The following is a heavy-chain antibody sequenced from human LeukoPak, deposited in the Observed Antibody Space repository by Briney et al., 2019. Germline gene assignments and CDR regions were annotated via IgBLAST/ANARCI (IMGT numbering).Heavy chain of an antibody. CDR3: ARTKPYYYYMDV. CDR1: GGSTSSSSYY. J-gene: IGHJ6*03. CDR2: IYYSGST. Sequence: SETLSLTCTVSGGSTSSSSYYWGWIRQPPGKGLEWIGSIYYSGSTYYNPSLKSRVTISVDTSKNQFSLKLSSVTAADTAVYYCARTKPYYYYMDVWGKGTTVTVSS. V-gene: IGHV4-39*01.